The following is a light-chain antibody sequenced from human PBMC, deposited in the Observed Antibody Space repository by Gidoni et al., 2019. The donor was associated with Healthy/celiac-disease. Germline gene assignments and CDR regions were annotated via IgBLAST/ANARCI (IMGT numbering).Light chain of an antibody. J-gene: IGKJ1*01. CDR2: KAS. V-gene: IGKV1-5*03. CDR1: QSISSW. CDR3: QQYNRYSRT. Sequence: DIQMPQSPSTRSASVGDRVTITCRASQSISSWFAWYQQKPWKAPKLMSYKASSLESGVPSRVSGSGSGTEFTLTSSSLQPDDFATYYCQQYNRYSRTFGQGAKVEIK.